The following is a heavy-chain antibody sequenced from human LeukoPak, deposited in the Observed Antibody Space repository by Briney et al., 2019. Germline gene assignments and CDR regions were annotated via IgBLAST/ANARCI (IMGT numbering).Heavy chain of an antibody. D-gene: IGHD2-15*01. J-gene: IGHJ6*03. CDR1: GGSFSSYY. CDR3: ARDVQSVVVVAAKARGYYYYYMDV. V-gene: IGHV4-4*07. CDR2: IYTSGST. Sequence: SETLSLTCTVSGGSFSSYYWSWIRQPPGKGLEWIGRIYTSGSTNYNPSLKSRVTMSVDTSKDQFSLKLSSVTAADTAVYYCARDVQSVVVVAAKARGYYYYYMDVWGKGTTVTVSS.